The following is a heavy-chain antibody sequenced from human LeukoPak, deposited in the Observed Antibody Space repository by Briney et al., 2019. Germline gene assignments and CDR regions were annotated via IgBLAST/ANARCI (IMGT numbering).Heavy chain of an antibody. CDR2: ISGSGGST. Sequence: GGSLRLSCAASGFTFSSYAMSWVRQAPGEGLEWVSAISGSGGSTYYADSVKGRFTISRDNSKNTLYLQMNSLRAEDTAVYYCAKDWAPLTYYFDYWGQGTLVTVSS. CDR3: AKDWAPLTYYFDY. CDR1: GFTFSSYA. D-gene: IGHD1-20*01. V-gene: IGHV3-23*01. J-gene: IGHJ4*02.